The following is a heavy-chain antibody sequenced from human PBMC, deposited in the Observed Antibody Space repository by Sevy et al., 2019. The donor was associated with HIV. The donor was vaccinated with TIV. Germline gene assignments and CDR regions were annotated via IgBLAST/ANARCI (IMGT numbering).Heavy chain of an antibody. J-gene: IGHJ3*02. Sequence: GGSLRLSCAASGFTFSSYSMNWVRQAPGKGLEWVSYISSSSSTIYYADSVKGRFNISRDNAKNSLYLQMNSLRDEDTAVYYCARDACTNGVCYNVAFDIWGQGTMVTVSS. V-gene: IGHV3-48*02. CDR1: GFTFSSYS. CDR2: ISSSSSTI. D-gene: IGHD2-8*01. CDR3: ARDACTNGVCYNVAFDI.